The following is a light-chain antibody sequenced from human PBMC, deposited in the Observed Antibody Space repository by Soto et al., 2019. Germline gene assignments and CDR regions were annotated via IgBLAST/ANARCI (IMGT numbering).Light chain of an antibody. Sequence: EVVLTQSPCTLSLSPVERATLSCRASQSVSSNYVAWYQQIPGQTPRLLIYGASSRATGIPDRFSGSGSGTDFTLTISRLEPEDFAVYYCQQHGSSPWMFGQGTKVDIK. CDR2: GAS. CDR3: QQHGSSPWM. CDR1: QSVSSNY. J-gene: IGKJ1*01. V-gene: IGKV3-20*01.